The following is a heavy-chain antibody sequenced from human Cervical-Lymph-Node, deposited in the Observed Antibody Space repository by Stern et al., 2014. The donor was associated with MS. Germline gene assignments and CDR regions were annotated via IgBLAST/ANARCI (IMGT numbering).Heavy chain of an antibody. J-gene: IGHJ4*02. Sequence: VQLVESGGGLVQPGGSLRLSCAASGFIFSNSWMSWVRQAPGKGLEWVANTKYDGSEKNYVDFVKGRFTISRDNAKNTLYLQMNSLRAEDTAMYYCAREGYCDYWGQGTLVTVSS. V-gene: IGHV3-7*01. D-gene: IGHD2-15*01. CDR3: AREGYCDY. CDR1: GFIFSNSW. CDR2: TKYDGSEK.